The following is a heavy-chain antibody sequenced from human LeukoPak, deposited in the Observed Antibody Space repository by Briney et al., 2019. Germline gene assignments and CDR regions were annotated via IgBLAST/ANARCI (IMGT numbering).Heavy chain of an antibody. Sequence: GGSLRLSCAASGFTFSDYYMSWIRQAPGKGLEWVSYISSSGSTIYYADSVKGRFTISRDNAKNSLYLRMNSLRAEDTAVYYCAKSPPGPNYYDSSAYYYGPDYWGPGTLVTVSS. D-gene: IGHD3-22*01. J-gene: IGHJ4*02. CDR2: ISSSGSTI. CDR3: AKSPPGPNYYDSSAYYYGPDY. CDR1: GFTFSDYY. V-gene: IGHV3-11*01.